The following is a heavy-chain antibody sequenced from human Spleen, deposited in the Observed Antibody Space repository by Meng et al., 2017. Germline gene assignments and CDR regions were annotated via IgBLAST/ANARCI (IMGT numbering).Heavy chain of an antibody. Sequence: GGSLRLSCAASGFTFSDYYMSWIRQAPGKGLEWVSYISSSGSTIYYADSVKGRFTISRDNSKSTVSLQMNSLRADDTATYFCANDESSYDSSGPIDYRGQGTLVTVSS. CDR3: ANDESSYDSSGPIDY. J-gene: IGHJ4*02. D-gene: IGHD3-22*01. CDR1: GFTFSDYY. V-gene: IGHV3-11*01. CDR2: ISSSGSTI.